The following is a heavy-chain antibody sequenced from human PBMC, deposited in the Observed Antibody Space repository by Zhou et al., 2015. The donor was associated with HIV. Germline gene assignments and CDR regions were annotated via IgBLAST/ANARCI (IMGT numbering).Heavy chain of an antibody. D-gene: IGHD2-21*02. J-gene: IGHJ1*01. Sequence: QVQLVQSGGGLVQPGGSLRLSCAASGFTFSSCWMSWVRQAPGRGLEWVALISDDGNKEVYANSVRGRFTISRDNPKNTVYLELSGLRDEDTAVYYCARAAPACGGDCYIAQHFGQGTLVTVSS. CDR1: GFTFSSCW. V-gene: IGHV3-30*03. CDR2: ISDDGNKE. CDR3: ARAAPACGGDCYIAQH.